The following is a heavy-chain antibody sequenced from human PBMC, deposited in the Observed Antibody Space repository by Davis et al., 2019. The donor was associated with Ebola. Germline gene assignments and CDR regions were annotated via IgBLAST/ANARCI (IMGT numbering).Heavy chain of an antibody. V-gene: IGHV3-23*01. CDR2: ISGSGGRT. CDR3: AKDFFREPNYDYIWGSYVNGVDV. D-gene: IGHD3-16*01. CDR1: GFSFRTHA. Sequence: PGGSLRLSCATSGFSFRTHAMSWVRQASGKGLEWVSGISGSGGRTDYVDSVKGRFTISRDTSKNTLYLQMDSLRDEDTAVYYCAKDFFREPNYDYIWGSYVNGVDVWGQGTTVTVSS. J-gene: IGHJ6*02.